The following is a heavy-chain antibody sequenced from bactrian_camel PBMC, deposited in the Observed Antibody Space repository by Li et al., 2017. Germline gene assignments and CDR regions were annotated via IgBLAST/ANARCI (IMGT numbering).Heavy chain of an antibody. CDR1: GFPFSANH. D-gene: IGHD6*01. V-gene: IGHV3S40*01. CDR2: ITASGTT. J-gene: IGHJ4*01. Sequence: VQLVESGGDSVQPGGSLRLSCVASGFPFSANHMSWVRQPPGKKLEWVSSITASGTTSYSNSVRGRFTISRDNAKNTLYLQMKSLKPEDTAVYYCAAGRTVVGGRGFVDWGQGTQVTVS. CDR3: AAGRTVVGGRGFVD.